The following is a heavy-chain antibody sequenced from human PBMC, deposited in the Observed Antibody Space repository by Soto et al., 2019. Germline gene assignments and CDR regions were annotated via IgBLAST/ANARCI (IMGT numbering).Heavy chain of an antibody. V-gene: IGHV3-15*01. D-gene: IGHD3-3*01. CDR1: GFTFSNAW. CDR3: TTCPSVLRFLEWAADYYYYYMDV. J-gene: IGHJ6*03. CDR2: IKSKTDGGTT. Sequence: GGSLRLSCAASGFTFSNAWMSWVRQAPGKGLEWVGRIKSKTDGGTTDYAAPVKGRFTISRDDSKNTLYLQMNSLKTEDTAVYYCTTCPSVLRFLEWAADYYYYYMDVWGKGTTVTVSS.